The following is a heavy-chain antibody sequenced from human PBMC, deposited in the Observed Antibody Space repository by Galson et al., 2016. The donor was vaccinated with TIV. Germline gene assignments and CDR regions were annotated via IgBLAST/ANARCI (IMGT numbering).Heavy chain of an antibody. V-gene: IGHV3-30-3*01. CDR1: GFTFDSYT. Sequence: SLRLSCAASGFTFDSYTFHWVRQTPGKGLEWVAIISHDGNNKDVADSVQGRFTISRDSSKNTVYLQMNNLRPEDTALYFCTRDGRGNWKYVDYFDYWGQGTL. CDR3: TRDGRGNWKYVDYFDY. CDR2: ISHDGNNK. J-gene: IGHJ4*02. D-gene: IGHD1-7*01.